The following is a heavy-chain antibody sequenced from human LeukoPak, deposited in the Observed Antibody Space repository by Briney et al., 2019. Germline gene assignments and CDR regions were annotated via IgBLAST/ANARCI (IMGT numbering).Heavy chain of an antibody. Sequence: GGSLRLSCAVSGFSLSDYGMSWVRQAPGKGLEWVASIVGSGDSTYYADSVKGRFTISRDNSKNTLYVQMNSLRVEDTAVYYCAKAQRGFDDFWSGYDYWGQGSLVTVSS. CDR1: GFSLSDYG. D-gene: IGHD3-3*01. CDR3: AKAQRGFDDFWSGYDY. V-gene: IGHV3-23*01. CDR2: IVGSGDST. J-gene: IGHJ4*02.